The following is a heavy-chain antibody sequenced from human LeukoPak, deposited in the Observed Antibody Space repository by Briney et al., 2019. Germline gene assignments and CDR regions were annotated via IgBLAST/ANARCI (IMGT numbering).Heavy chain of an antibody. D-gene: IGHD5-24*01. J-gene: IGHJ4*02. CDR1: GFTFNNFA. CDR2: ISGSGGST. Sequence: GGSLRLSCAASGFTFNNFAMSWVRQAPGKGLEWVSAISGSGGSTYYADSVKGRFTISRDNSKNTLYLQMNSLRAEDTAVYYCARGPRDGYNYDYFDYWGQGTLVTVSS. V-gene: IGHV3-23*01. CDR3: ARGPRDGYNYDYFDY.